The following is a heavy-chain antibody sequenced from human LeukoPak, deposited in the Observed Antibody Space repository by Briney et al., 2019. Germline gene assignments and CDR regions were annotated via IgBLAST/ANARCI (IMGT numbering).Heavy chain of an antibody. CDR1: GFTFTNYD. J-gene: IGHJ4*02. CDR3: AAHYYYDSSGPLV. Sequence: ASVKVSCKASGFTFTNYDIHWVRQATGQGLEWMGWVNPNSANTAYAQKFQGRITMTRDTSISTAYLQWSSLKASDTAMYYCAAHYYYDSSGPLVWGQGTLVTVSS. V-gene: IGHV1-8*01. CDR2: VNPNSANT. D-gene: IGHD3-22*01.